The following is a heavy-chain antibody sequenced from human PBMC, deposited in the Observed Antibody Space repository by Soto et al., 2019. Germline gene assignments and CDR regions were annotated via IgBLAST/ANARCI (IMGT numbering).Heavy chain of an antibody. Sequence: EVQLVESGGGLVKPGGSLRLSCAASGFTFSSYSMNWVRQAPGKGLEWVSSISSSSSYIYYADSVKGRFTISRDNAKNSLYLQMNSLRAEDTAVYYCASNQAVAARGDYWGQGTLVTVSS. CDR1: GFTFSSYS. CDR2: ISSSSSYI. J-gene: IGHJ4*02. D-gene: IGHD6-19*01. V-gene: IGHV3-21*01. CDR3: ASNQAVAARGDY.